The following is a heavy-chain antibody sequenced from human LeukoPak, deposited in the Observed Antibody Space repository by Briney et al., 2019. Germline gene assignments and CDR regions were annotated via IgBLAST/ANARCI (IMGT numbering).Heavy chain of an antibody. CDR3: VRGVSISSSWYNDL. Sequence: GGSLRLSCAAYGFTFSSYSMNWVRQAPGKGLEWVSYISSSSSTIYYADSVKGRFTISRDNAKNSLYLQMNSLRAEDTAVYYCVRGVSISSSWYNDLWGQGTMVIVSS. J-gene: IGHJ3*01. CDR2: ISSSSSTI. D-gene: IGHD6-13*01. V-gene: IGHV3-48*04. CDR1: GFTFSSYS.